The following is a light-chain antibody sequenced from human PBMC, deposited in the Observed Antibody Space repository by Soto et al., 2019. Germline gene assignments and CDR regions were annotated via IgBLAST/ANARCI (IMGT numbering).Light chain of an antibody. CDR1: QSISSSY. CDR2: GVS. V-gene: IGKV3-20*01. CDR3: HQYGNIPRT. Sequence: EIVLTQSPGTLSLSPGERVTLSCRASQSISSSYFAWYQQKPGQAPRLLIYGVSSRATGIPDRFSGSGSGTDFTLTISRLEAEDFAMYYCHQYGNIPRTFGQGTKVEIK. J-gene: IGKJ1*01.